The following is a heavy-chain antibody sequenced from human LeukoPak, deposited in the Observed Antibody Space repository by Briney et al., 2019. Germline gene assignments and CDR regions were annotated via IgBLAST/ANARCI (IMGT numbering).Heavy chain of an antibody. V-gene: IGHV3-7*01. J-gene: IGHJ3*02. CDR3: ARDPLDISRWTNAFDI. CDR1: GFTFSSYW. CDR2: IKQDGSEK. D-gene: IGHD5-12*01. Sequence: GGSLRLSCAVSGFTFSSYWMSWVRQAPGKGLEWVANIKQDGSEKYYVDSVKGRFTISRDNSKSTLHLQMNGLRAEDTAVYYCARDPLDISRWTNAFDIWGQGTTVIVS.